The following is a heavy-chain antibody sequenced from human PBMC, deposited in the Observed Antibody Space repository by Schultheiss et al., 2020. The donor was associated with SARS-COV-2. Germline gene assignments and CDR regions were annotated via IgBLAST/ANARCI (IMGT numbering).Heavy chain of an antibody. CDR3: ARIDYSSPDDIDDYGLDF. D-gene: IGHD6-19*01. CDR1: GGSISSSSYY. CDR2: IYYSGST. V-gene: IGHV4-39*01. Sequence: SETLSLTCTVSGGSISSSSYYWGWIRQPPGKGLEWIGSIYYSGSTYYNPSLKSRVTISVDTSKNQFSLKLTSVTAADTAVYYCARIDYSSPDDIDDYGLDFWGQGTTVTVSS. J-gene: IGHJ6*02.